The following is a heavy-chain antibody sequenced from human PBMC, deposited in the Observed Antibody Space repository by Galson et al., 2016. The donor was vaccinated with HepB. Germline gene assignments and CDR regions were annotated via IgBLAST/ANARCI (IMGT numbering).Heavy chain of an antibody. V-gene: IGHV1-69*01. CDR2: IIPLTKTT. CDR1: GASFSFYS. Sequence: SCKASGASFSFYSVYWVRQAPGQGLEWMGGIIPLTKTTNYAQRFQGRLTITADESASTADMELSSLRSEDTAVYYCGRGLYNSGGALDFWGQGTLVTVSS. J-gene: IGHJ4*02. CDR3: GRGLYNSGGALDF. D-gene: IGHD6-19*01.